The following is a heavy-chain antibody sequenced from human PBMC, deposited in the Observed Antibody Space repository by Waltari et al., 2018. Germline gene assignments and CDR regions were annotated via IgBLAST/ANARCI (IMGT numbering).Heavy chain of an antibody. CDR2: IRYDGTNK. V-gene: IGHV3-30*02. D-gene: IGHD6-19*01. CDR1: GFTFSSYG. J-gene: IGHJ4*02. CDR3: AKDRGWPNYLDY. Sequence: QVQLVESGGGVVQPGGSLRLSCAASGFTFSSYGMQWVRQAPGKGLEWVTFIRYDGTNKYYSDSVKGRFTISRDNSKNTLYLQMNSLRPEDTAVYYCAKDRGWPNYLDYWGQGTLVTVSS.